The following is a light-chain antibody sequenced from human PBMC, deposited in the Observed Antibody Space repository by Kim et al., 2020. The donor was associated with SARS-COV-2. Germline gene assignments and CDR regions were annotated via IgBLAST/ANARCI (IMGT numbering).Light chain of an antibody. Sequence: LSLFPGERATLSCRASQSVSSYLAWYQQKPGQAPRLLIYDASNRATGIPARFSGSGSGTDFTLTISSLEPEDFAVYYCQPRSNWYTFGQGTKLEI. CDR3: QPRSNWYT. CDR2: DAS. CDR1: QSVSSY. J-gene: IGKJ2*01. V-gene: IGKV3-11*01.